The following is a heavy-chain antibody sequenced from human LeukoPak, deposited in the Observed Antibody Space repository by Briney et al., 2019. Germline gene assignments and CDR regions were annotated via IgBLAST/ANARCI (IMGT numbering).Heavy chain of an antibody. D-gene: IGHD3-22*01. CDR3: ARADYDSSGYYADY. Sequence: GGSLRLSCAASGFTFSSYSMNWVRQAPGKGLEWVSSISSSSSYIYYANSVKGRFTISRDNSKNTLYLQMGSLRAEDMAVYYCARADYDSSGYYADYWGQETLVTVSS. J-gene: IGHJ4*02. CDR1: GFTFSSYS. V-gene: IGHV3-21*01. CDR2: ISSSSSYI.